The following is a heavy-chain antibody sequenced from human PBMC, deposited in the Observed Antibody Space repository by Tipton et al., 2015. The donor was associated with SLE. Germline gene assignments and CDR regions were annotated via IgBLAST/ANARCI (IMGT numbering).Heavy chain of an antibody. D-gene: IGHD2-2*02. Sequence: TLSLTCTVSGGSISSGGYYWSWIRQHPGKGLEWIGYIYYSGSTYYNPSLKSRVTISVDTSKNQFSLKLSSVTAADTAVYYCAGDCRSASCYTAFDIWGQGTMVTVSS. J-gene: IGHJ3*02. CDR1: GGSISSGGYY. V-gene: IGHV4-31*03. CDR2: IYYSGST. CDR3: AGDCRSASCYTAFDI.